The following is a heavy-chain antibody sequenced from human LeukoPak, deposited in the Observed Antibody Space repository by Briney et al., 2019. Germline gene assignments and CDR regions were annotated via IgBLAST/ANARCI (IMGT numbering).Heavy chain of an antibody. CDR2: IYHSGST. CDR3: ARGEGATNRYYFDY. D-gene: IGHD1-26*01. V-gene: IGHV4-30-2*01. CDR1: GGSISSGGYS. J-gene: IGHJ4*02. Sequence: SETLSLTCAVSGGSISSGGYSWSWIRQPPGKGLEWIGYIYHSGSTYYNPSLKSRVTISVDRSKNQFSLKLSSVTAADTAVYYCARGEGATNRYYFDYWGQGTLVTVSS.